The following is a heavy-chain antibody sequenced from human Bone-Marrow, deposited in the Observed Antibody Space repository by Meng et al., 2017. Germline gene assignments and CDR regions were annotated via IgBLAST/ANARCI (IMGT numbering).Heavy chain of an antibody. CDR1: GGSISSGGYY. D-gene: IGHD1-14*01. V-gene: IGHV4-31*03. J-gene: IGHJ4*02. CDR2: IYYSGST. Sequence: QVALPESGPGLVKPFQTLSLTCPVSGGSISSGGYYWSWIRQHPGKGLEWIGYIYYSGSTYYNPSLKSRVTISVDTSKNQFSLKLSSVTAADTAVYYCARVAYGRDNRYFDYWGQGTLVTVSS. CDR3: ARVAYGRDNRYFDY.